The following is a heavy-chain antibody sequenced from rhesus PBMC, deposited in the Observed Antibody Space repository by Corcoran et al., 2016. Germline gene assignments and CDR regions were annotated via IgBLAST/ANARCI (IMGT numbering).Heavy chain of an antibody. CDR1: GYTYTDYY. V-gene: IGHV1S2*01. D-gene: IGHD4-23*01. CDR3: ARDTVTTLLYWYFDL. CDR2: INPYKGNT. J-gene: IGHJ2*01. Sequence: QVQLVQSGAEGKKPGSAVKVSCKASGYTYTDYYMHRGRQAPRQGLEWMGWINPYKGNTKYAQKFQGRVTMTRDASTSTAYMELSSLRSEDTAVYYCARDTVTTLLYWYFDLWGPGTPITISS.